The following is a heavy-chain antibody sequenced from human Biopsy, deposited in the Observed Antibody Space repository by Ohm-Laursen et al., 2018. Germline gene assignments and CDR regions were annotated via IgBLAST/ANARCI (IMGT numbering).Heavy chain of an antibody. Sequence: ASVKVSCKASAYSFGDHRIHWVRQAPGQGLEWMGWIDPKSGGTNYAQKFQGGVTMTRDTSISTAYVDLSSLRSDDTAVYYCTRGGYYYDSLAYYYWFDPWGQGTLVTVSS. V-gene: IGHV1-2*02. CDR2: IDPKSGGT. CDR1: AYSFGDHR. CDR3: TRGGYYYDSLAYYYWFDP. D-gene: IGHD3-22*01. J-gene: IGHJ5*02.